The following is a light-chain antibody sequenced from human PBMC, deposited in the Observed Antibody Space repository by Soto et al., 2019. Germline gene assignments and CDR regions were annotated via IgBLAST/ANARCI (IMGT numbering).Light chain of an antibody. V-gene: IGKV3-15*01. J-gene: IGKJ1*01. CDR2: GAS. CDR1: QSVSSN. Sequence: EIVITQSPSTLSVSPGERATLSCRASQSVSSNLAWYQQKPGQAPRLLIYGASTRATGIPARFSGSGSGTEFTLTISSLQSEDFAVYYCQQYNNWPPWTFS. CDR3: QQYNNWPPWT.